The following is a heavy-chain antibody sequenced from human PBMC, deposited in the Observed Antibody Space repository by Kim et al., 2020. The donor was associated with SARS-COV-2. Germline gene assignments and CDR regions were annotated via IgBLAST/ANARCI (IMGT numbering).Heavy chain of an antibody. CDR3: AIDRYAPTTHFDY. CDR2: ISSSSSYI. CDR1: GFTFSSYS. V-gene: IGHV3-21*01. J-gene: IGHJ4*02. Sequence: GGSLRLSCAASGFTFSSYSMNWVRQAPGKGLEWVSSISSSSSYIYYADSVKGRFTISRDNAKNSLYLQMNSLRAEDTAVYYCAIDRYAPTTHFDYWGQGTLVTVSS. D-gene: IGHD3-16*01.